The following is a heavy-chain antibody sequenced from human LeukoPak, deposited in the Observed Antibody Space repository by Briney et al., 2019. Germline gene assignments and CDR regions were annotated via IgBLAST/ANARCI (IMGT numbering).Heavy chain of an antibody. V-gene: IGHV1-18*04. D-gene: IGHD6-19*01. CDR1: GYTFTSYG. Sequence: ASVKVSCKASGYTFTSYGICWVRQAPGQGLEWMGWISAYNGNTNYAQKLQGRVTMTTDTSTSTAYMELRSLRSDDTAVYYCARDGSKIAVAGSIDYWGQGTLVTVSS. CDR3: ARDGSKIAVAGSIDY. CDR2: ISAYNGNT. J-gene: IGHJ4*02.